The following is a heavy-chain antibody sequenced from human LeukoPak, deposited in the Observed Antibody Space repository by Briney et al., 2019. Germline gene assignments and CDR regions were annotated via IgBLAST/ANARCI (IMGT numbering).Heavy chain of an antibody. CDR1: GYTFTSYD. V-gene: IGHV1-8*01. D-gene: IGHD6-13*01. CDR3: ARAIRYSNTWEYFDY. Sequence: ASVKVSCKASGYTFTSYDINWVRQATGQGLEWMGWMNPNSGNTGYAQKFQGRVTMTRNTTISTAYMELSSLRSEDTAIYYCARAIRYSNTWEYFDYWGQGTLVTVSS. CDR2: MNPNSGNT. J-gene: IGHJ4*02.